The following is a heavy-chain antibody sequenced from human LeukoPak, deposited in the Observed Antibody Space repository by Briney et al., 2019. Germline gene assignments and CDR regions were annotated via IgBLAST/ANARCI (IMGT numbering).Heavy chain of an antibody. CDR2: IYYSGST. CDR1: GGSISSSSYY. J-gene: IGHJ4*02. CDR3: ARSSSGYEDYFDY. Sequence: SETLSLTCTVSGGSISSSSYYWGWIRQPPGKGLEWIGSIYYSGSTYYNPSLKSRVTISVDTSKNQFSLKLSSVTAADTAVYYCARSSSGYEDYFDYWGQGTLITVSS. D-gene: IGHD3-22*01. V-gene: IGHV4-39*07.